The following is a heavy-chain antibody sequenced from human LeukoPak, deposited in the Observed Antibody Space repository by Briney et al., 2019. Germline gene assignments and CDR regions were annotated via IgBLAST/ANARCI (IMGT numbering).Heavy chain of an antibody. V-gene: IGHV3-30-3*01. Sequence: GGSLRLSCVVSGFTFNRCWMNWVRQAPGKGLEWVAVISYDGSNKYYADSVKGRFTISRDNSKNTLYLQMNSLRAEDTAVYYCARVYDSSGYYPLRSDYWGQGTLVTVSS. CDR2: ISYDGSNK. CDR1: GFTFNRCW. D-gene: IGHD3-22*01. J-gene: IGHJ4*02. CDR3: ARVYDSSGYYPLRSDY.